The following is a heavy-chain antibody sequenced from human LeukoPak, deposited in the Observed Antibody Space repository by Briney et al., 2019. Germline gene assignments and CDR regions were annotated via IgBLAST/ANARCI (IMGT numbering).Heavy chain of an antibody. CDR2: ISGSGGST. Sequence: PGGSLRLSCAASGFTFSSDAMSWVRQAPGKGLEWVSAISGSGGSTYYADSVKGRFTISRDSAKNSLYLQMNSLRAEDTALYYCAKDMGHVGVALDWGQGTLVTVSS. CDR3: AKDMGHVGVALD. D-gene: IGHD1-26*01. CDR1: GFTFSSDA. V-gene: IGHV3-23*01. J-gene: IGHJ4*02.